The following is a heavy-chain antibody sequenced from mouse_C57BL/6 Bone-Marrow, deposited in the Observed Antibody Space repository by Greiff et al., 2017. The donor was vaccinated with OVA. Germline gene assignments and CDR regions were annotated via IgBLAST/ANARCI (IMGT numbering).Heavy chain of an antibody. CDR1: GYTFTSYW. Sequence: QVHVKQPGAELVRPGSSVKLSCKASGYTFTSYWMHWVKQRPIQGLEWIGNIDPSDSETHYNQKFKDKATLTVDKSSSTAYMQLSSLTSEDSAVYYCARLGGSSNYYAMDYWGQGTSVTVSS. CDR2: IDPSDSET. D-gene: IGHD1-1*01. V-gene: IGHV1-52*01. CDR3: ARLGGSSNYYAMDY. J-gene: IGHJ4*01.